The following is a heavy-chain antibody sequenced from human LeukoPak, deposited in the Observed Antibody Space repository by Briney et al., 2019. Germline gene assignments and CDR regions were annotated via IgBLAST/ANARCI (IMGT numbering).Heavy chain of an antibody. CDR3: ARDWGDSSSWYPLWYFDL. CDR2: IYYSGST. CDR1: GGSISSSSYY. J-gene: IGHJ2*01. V-gene: IGHV4-39*07. Sequence: SETLSLTCTVSGGSISSSSYYWGWIRQPPGKGLEWIGSIYYSGSTYYNPSLKSRVTISVDTSKNQFSLKLSSVTAADTAVYYCARDWGDSSSWYPLWYFDLWGRGTLVTVSS. D-gene: IGHD6-13*01.